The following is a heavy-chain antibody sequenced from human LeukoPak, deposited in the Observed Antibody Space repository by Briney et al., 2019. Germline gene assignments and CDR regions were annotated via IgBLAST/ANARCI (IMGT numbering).Heavy chain of an antibody. V-gene: IGHV3-48*03. CDR2: ISRSGTTI. CDR1: GFAFCSYE. J-gene: IGHJ5*02. D-gene: IGHD6-13*01. CDR3: ARGTDSSSYTHWFDP. Sequence: GRSLRLSRTASGFAFCSYEMNWVRHAPGMGLEWGSFISRSGTTIYYADSLKGRFTISRDNAKNSLYLQMNSLRAEDTAVYYCARGTDSSSYTHWFDPWGQGTLVTVSS.